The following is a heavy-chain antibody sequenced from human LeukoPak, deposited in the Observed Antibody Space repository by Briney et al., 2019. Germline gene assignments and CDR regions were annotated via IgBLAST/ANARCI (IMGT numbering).Heavy chain of an antibody. D-gene: IGHD3-10*01. CDR1: GFTFSSCS. Sequence: GGSLRPSCAAAGFTFSSCSMNWVRQAPGRGLGWVSSISSGSSYIYYADSVNGRFTTSRDNAKNSLYLQMNSLRAEDTAVYYCARDPQWDYGSGSYYNVPAPDYWGEGTRVSVPS. CDR2: ISSGSSYI. V-gene: IGHV3-21*01. J-gene: IGHJ4*02. CDR3: ARDPQWDYGSGSYYNVPAPDY.